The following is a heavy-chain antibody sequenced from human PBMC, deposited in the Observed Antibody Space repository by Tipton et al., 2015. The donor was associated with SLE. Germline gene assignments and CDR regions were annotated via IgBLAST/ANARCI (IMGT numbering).Heavy chain of an antibody. CDR3: ARDDYGSGSSFDY. CDR2: IYHSGST. V-gene: IGHV4-38-2*02. J-gene: IGHJ4*02. Sequence: TLSLTCTVSGGSISSHYWSWIRQPPGKGLEWIGSIYHSGSTYYNPSLKSRVTISVDTSKNQFSLKLSSVTAADTAVYYCARDDYGSGSSFDYWGQGTLVTVSS. D-gene: IGHD3-10*01. CDR1: GGSISSHY.